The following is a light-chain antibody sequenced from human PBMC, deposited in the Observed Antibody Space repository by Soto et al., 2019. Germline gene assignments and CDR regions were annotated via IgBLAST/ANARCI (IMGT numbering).Light chain of an antibody. J-gene: IGKJ5*01. Sequence: DIQMTQSPSTLSASVGDRVTITCRASQSISSWLAWYQQEPGKAPKILIYKASSLESGVPSRLSGSGSGTEFTLTISSLQPDDFATYYCQQYNSYPITFGQGTRLEIK. CDR2: KAS. V-gene: IGKV1-5*03. CDR3: QQYNSYPIT. CDR1: QSISSW.